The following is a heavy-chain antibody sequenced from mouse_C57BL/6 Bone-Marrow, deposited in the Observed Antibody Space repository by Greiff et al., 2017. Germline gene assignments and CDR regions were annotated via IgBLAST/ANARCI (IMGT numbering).Heavy chain of an antibody. CDR1: GFTFSSYG. J-gene: IGHJ4*01. CDR3: SRRSIAIAY. Sequence: EVKLMESGGDLVKPGGSLKLSCAASGFTFSSYGMSWVRQTPDKRLEWVATISNGGSYTYYPDSVKGRFTISRDNATNTLYLQMSSLKSEDTAMYYCSRRSIAIAYWGQGTSVTVSS. V-gene: IGHV5-6*02. CDR2: ISNGGSYT.